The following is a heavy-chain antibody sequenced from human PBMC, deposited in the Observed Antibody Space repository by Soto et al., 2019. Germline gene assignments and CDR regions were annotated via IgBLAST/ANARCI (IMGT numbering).Heavy chain of an antibody. CDR3: ARDIATYGDYGMSDY. Sequence: QVQLVQSGAEVKKPGASVKVSCKASGYTFTSYGISWVRQAPGQGLEWRGWISAYNGNTNYAQKLQGRVTMTTDTSTSTAYMELRSLRSDDTAVYYCARDIATYGDYGMSDYWGQGTLVTVSS. V-gene: IGHV1-18*01. J-gene: IGHJ4*02. CDR2: ISAYNGNT. CDR1: GYTFTSYG. D-gene: IGHD4-17*01.